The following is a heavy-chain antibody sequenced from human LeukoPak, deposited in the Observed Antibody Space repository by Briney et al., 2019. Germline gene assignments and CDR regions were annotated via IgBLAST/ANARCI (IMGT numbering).Heavy chain of an antibody. CDR1: GGSFSGYY. Sequence: PSETLSLTCAVYGGSFSGYYWSWIRQPPGKGLEWIGEINHNGSTNYNPSLKSRVTISVDTSKNQFSLKLSSVTAADTAVYYCARDRGYCGGDCYSGYYYYYGMDVWGQGTTVTVSS. V-gene: IGHV4-34*01. CDR2: INHNGST. CDR3: ARDRGYCGGDCYSGYYYYYGMDV. J-gene: IGHJ6*02. D-gene: IGHD2-21*02.